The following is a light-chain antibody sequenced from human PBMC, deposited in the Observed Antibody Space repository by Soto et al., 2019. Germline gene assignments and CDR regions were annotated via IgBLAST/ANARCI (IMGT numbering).Light chain of an antibody. CDR3: QQTYSALWT. J-gene: IGKJ1*01. CDR2: AAS. V-gene: IGKV1-39*01. Sequence: DIQMTQSPSSLSASVGDRVTISCRASQTITTYLNWYQQKPGKAPKLLIYAASSLHSGVPSRFSGSGSRTDFTLTISSLQPEDFAAYYCQQTYSALWTFGQGTKLEIK. CDR1: QTITTY.